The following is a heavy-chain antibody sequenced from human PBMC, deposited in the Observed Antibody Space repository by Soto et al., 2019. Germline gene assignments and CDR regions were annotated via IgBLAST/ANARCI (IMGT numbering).Heavy chain of an antibody. J-gene: IGHJ4*02. CDR3: ARDLWRDGSFDY. Sequence: SETLSLTCTVSGGSIGSYYWSWIRQPPGKGLEWIGYIYYSGSTNYNPSLKSRVTISVDTSKNQFSLKLSSVTAADTAVYYCARDLWRDGSFDYWGQGTLVTVSS. D-gene: IGHD1-1*01. V-gene: IGHV4-59*01. CDR1: GGSIGSYY. CDR2: IYYSGST.